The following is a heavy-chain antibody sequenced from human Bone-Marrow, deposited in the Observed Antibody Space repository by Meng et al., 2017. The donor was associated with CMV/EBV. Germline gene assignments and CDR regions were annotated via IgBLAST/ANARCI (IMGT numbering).Heavy chain of an antibody. V-gene: IGHV1-69*05. Sequence: KAAGGTFSSYAISWVRQAPGQELEWMGGIIPIFGTANYAQKFQGRVTITTDESTSTAYMELSSLRSEDTAVYYCARDRGYSSPNWFDPWGQGTLVTVSS. CDR2: IIPIFGTA. CDR1: GGTFSSYA. CDR3: ARDRGYSSPNWFDP. D-gene: IGHD6-13*01. J-gene: IGHJ5*02.